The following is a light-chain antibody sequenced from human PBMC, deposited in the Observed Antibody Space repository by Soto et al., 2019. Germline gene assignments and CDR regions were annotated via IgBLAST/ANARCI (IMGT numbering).Light chain of an antibody. V-gene: IGKV3-15*01. Sequence: EIVMTQSPATLSVSPGERATLSSRASQSVSSNLAWYQQKPGQASRLLIYGASTRATGIPARFSGSGSGTEFTLTISSLQSEDFAVYYCQQYNNWPRTFGQGTKVDIK. CDR3: QQYNNWPRT. CDR2: GAS. CDR1: QSVSSN. J-gene: IGKJ1*01.